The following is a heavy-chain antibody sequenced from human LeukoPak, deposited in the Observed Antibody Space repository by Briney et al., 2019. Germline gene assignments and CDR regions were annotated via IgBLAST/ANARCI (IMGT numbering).Heavy chain of an antibody. J-gene: IGHJ4*02. CDR1: GGSISSYY. CDR2: IYYSGST. V-gene: IGHV4-59*01. CDR3: ARGLLRELIDY. Sequence: SETLSLTCTVSGGSISSYYWSWIRQPPGKGLEWIGYIYYSGSTNYSPSLKSRVTISVDTSKNQFSLKLSSVTAADTAVYYCARGLLRELIDYWGQGTLVTVSS. D-gene: IGHD1-26*01.